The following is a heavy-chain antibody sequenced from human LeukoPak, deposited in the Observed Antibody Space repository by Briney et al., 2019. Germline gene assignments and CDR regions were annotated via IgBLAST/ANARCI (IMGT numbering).Heavy chain of an antibody. V-gene: IGHV4-4*07. CDR3: ARKGYYDSSGLPVNAFDI. D-gene: IGHD3-22*01. CDR2: IYTSGST. Sequence: SETLSLTCTVSGGSISSYYWSWIRQPAGKGLEWIGRIYTSGSTNYNPSLKSRVTISVDTSKNQFSLKLSSVTAADTAVYYCARKGYYDSSGLPVNAFDIWGQGTMVTVSS. CDR1: GGSISSYY. J-gene: IGHJ3*02.